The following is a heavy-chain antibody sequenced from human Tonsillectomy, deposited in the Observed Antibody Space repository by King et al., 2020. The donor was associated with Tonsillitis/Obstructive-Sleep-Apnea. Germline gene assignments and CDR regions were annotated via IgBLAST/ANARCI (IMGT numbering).Heavy chain of an antibody. CDR1: GFTFSSYA. J-gene: IGHJ5*02. CDR2: ISASGGTT. V-gene: IGHV3-23*04. D-gene: IGHD2-2*01. Sequence: VQLVESGGGLVQPGGSLRLSCAASGFTFSSYAMSWVRQAPGKRLEWVSAISASGGTTYYADSVKGRFTISRDNSKNTLYLLMNSLRAEDTAVYYCAKFNREYCSSTSCPNRFDPWGQGTLVTVSS. CDR3: AKFNREYCSSTSCPNRFDP.